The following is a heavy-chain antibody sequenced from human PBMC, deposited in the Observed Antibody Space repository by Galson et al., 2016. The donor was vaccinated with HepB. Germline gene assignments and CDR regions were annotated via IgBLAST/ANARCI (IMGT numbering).Heavy chain of an antibody. D-gene: IGHD3-10*01. CDR1: GFTFSSYG. V-gene: IGHV3-30*18. CDR3: AKDRTPFAFLWFGEFDY. CDR2: ISYDGSNK. J-gene: IGHJ4*02. Sequence: SLRLSCAASGFTFSSYGLHWVRQAPGKGLEWVAVISYDGSNKFYADSVKGRFTISRDNSKNTLYLQRHSLRAEDTAVYYCAKDRTPFAFLWFGEFDYWGQGTLVTASS.